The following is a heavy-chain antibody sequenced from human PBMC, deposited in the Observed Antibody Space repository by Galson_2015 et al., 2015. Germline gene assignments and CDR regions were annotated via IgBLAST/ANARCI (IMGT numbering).Heavy chain of an antibody. V-gene: IGHV3-73*01. CDR2: VHNKGNDYTT. CDR1: EFIFSDSI. CDR3: VTSCRAKTQY. D-gene: IGHD2/OR15-2a*01. J-gene: IGHJ1*01. Sequence: SLRLSCAASEFIFSDSIIHWVRQASGTGLEWLGRVHNKGNDYTTIYAASVRGRFTVSRDESEKMAYLQMKSLKTEDTAMYYCVTSCRAKTQYWGQGSLVTVSS.